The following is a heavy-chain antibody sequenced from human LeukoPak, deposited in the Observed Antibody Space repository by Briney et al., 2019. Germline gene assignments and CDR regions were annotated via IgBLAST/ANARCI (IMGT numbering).Heavy chain of an antibody. Sequence: SETLSLTCAVSGGSISSGGYSWSWIRQPPGKGLEWIGYIYHSGSIYYNPSLKSRVTISVDRSKNQFSLKLSSVTAADTAVYYCARGGEWLLPYFDYWGQGTLVTVSS. CDR3: ARGGEWLLPYFDY. CDR1: GGSISSGGYS. CDR2: IYHSGSI. D-gene: IGHD3-3*01. J-gene: IGHJ4*02. V-gene: IGHV4-30-2*01.